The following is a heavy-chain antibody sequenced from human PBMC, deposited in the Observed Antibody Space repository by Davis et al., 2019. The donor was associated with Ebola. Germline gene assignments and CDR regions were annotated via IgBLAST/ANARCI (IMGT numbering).Heavy chain of an antibody. Sequence: SETLSLTCTVSGGSISSYYWSWIRQPPGKGLEWIGYIYYSGSTNYNPSLKSRVTISVDTSKNQFSLKLSPVTAADTAVYYCARHGIAAQYYFDYWGQGTLVTVSS. CDR3: ARHGIAAQYYFDY. CDR2: IYYSGST. J-gene: IGHJ4*02. D-gene: IGHD6-6*01. CDR1: GGSISSYY. V-gene: IGHV4-59*08.